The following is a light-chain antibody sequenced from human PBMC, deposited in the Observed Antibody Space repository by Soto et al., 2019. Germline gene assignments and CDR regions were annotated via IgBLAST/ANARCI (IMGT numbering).Light chain of an antibody. CDR1: QSISSD. V-gene: IGKV3D-15*01. Sequence: EIVMTQSPATLSVSPGETATLSCRASQSISSDLAWYQQKHGQAPRLVIYGASNRATGIPARFSGSGSGTDFTLTISSLQSEDFATYYCQQLNNYPITFGQGTRLEIK. CDR3: QQLNNYPIT. J-gene: IGKJ5*01. CDR2: GAS.